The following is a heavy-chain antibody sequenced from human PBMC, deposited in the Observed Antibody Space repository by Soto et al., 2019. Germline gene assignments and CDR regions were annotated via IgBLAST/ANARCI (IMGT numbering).Heavy chain of an antibody. Sequence: GGSLRLSCAASGFTFSSYSMNWVRQAPGKGLEWVSSISSSSSYVYYADSVKGRFTISRDNAKNSLYLQMNRLRVEDTAVYYWEGVPGNYTFLACWGQGTPDPVPP. CDR1: GFTFSSYS. D-gene: IGHD1-7*01. CDR3: EGVPGNYTFLAC. V-gene: IGHV3-21*01. CDR2: ISSSSSYV. J-gene: IGHJ4*02.